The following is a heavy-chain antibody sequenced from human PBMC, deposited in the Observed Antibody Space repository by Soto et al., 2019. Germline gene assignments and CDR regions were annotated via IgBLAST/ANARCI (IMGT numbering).Heavy chain of an antibody. CDR3: ASQRGGWYYAFDI. CDR1: GGSMTSSSYY. D-gene: IGHD6-19*01. V-gene: IGHV4-39*01. CDR2: IYFSGST. J-gene: IGHJ3*02. Sequence: NPSETLSLTCTVSGGSMTSSSYYWGWIRQPPGKGLEWIGSIYFSGSTYYNPSLKSRVTISVDTSKNQFSLKLSSVTAADTAVYYCASQRGGWYYAFDIWGQGTMVTVSS.